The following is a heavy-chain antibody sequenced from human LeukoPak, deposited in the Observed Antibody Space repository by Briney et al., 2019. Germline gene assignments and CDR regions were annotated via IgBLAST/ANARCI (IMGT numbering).Heavy chain of an antibody. Sequence: GGSLRLSCAASGFTFSSYSMNWVRQAPGKGLEWVSSISSSSSYIYYANSVKGRFTISRDNAKNSLYLQMNSLRAEDTAVYYCAVGTPNYGGNNWFDYWGQGTLVTVSS. D-gene: IGHD4-23*01. CDR2: ISSSSSYI. V-gene: IGHV3-21*01. CDR3: AVGTPNYGGNNWFDY. J-gene: IGHJ4*02. CDR1: GFTFSSYS.